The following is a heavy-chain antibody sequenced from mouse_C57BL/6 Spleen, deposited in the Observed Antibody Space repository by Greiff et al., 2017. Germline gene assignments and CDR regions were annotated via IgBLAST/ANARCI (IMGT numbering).Heavy chain of an antibody. CDR1: GYTFTSYW. J-gene: IGHJ3*01. D-gene: IGHD3-3*01. Sequence: QVQLQQPGAELVKPGASVKLSCKASGYTFTSYWMQWVKQRPGQGLEWIGEIDPSDSYTNYNQKFKGKATLTVDTSSSTAYMQLSSLTSEDSAVYYCARGPGRFADWGQGTLVTVSA. V-gene: IGHV1-50*01. CDR3: ARGPGRFAD. CDR2: IDPSDSYT.